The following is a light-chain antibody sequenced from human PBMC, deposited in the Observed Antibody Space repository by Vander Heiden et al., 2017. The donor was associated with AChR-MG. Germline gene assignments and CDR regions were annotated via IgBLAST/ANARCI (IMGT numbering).Light chain of an antibody. Sequence: SYELTQPPSVPVSPGQTASITCAGDKLGDKYACWYQQKPGQSPVLVIYQDRKRPSGIPERFSGSNSGNTATLTIGGTQAMDEADYYCQAWDSSTGGVFGGGTKLTVL. CDR1: KLGDKY. CDR3: QAWDSSTGGV. V-gene: IGLV3-1*01. CDR2: QDR. J-gene: IGLJ2*01.